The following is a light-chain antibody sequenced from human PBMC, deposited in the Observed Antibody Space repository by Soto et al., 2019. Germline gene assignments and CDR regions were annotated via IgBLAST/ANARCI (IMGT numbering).Light chain of an antibody. Sequence: EIVMTQSPATLSVSPGERATLSCRASQSVSSNLAWYQQKPGQAPRLLIYGASTRATGIPARFSGSGSGTEFTITISSLQSEDFAVYYCQQYNNWPPSVTFGQGTKVEIK. J-gene: IGKJ1*01. V-gene: IGKV3-15*01. CDR2: GAS. CDR1: QSVSSN. CDR3: QQYNNWPPSVT.